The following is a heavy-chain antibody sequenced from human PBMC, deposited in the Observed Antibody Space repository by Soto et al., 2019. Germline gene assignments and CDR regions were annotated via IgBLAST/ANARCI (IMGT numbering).Heavy chain of an antibody. J-gene: IGHJ6*02. CDR3: ARGARPNYYYGMDV. V-gene: IGHV1-69*13. Sequence: TGRVSCKASGGTFRSYAISWVRQAPGQGLEWMGGIIPIFGTANYAQKFQGRVTITADESTSTAYMELSSLRPEDTAVYYCARGARPNYYYGMDVWGQGTTVTVSS. CDR2: IIPIFGTA. CDR1: GGTFRSYA. D-gene: IGHD6-6*01.